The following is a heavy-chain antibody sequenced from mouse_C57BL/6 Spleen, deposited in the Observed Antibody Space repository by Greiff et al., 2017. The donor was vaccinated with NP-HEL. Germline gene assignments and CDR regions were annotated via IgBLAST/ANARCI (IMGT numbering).Heavy chain of an antibody. CDR1: GYSFTGYY. CDR2: INPSTGGT. Sequence: VQLQQSGPELVKPGASVKISCKASGYSFTGYYMNWVKQSPEKSLEWIGEINPSTGGTTYNQKFKAKATLTVDKSSSTAYMQLKSLTSEDSAVYYCARWYDYDGFDYWGQGTTLTVSS. D-gene: IGHD2-4*01. V-gene: IGHV1-42*01. CDR3: ARWYDYDGFDY. J-gene: IGHJ2*01.